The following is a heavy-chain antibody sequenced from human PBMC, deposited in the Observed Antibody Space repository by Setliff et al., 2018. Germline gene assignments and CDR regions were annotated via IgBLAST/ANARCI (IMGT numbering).Heavy chain of an antibody. CDR3: ARAKDGYDFDYFDY. V-gene: IGHV4-31*03. CDR1: DGSIRSGDY. CDR2: IHHTGTA. Sequence: LSLTCTVSDGSIRSGDYWGWIRQHPGKGLEWIGYIHHTGTAFYNPSLRSRVTISVDTSKNQFSLKLTSLTAADTAVYYCARAKDGYDFDYFDYWGQGTPVTVSS. D-gene: IGHD5-12*01. J-gene: IGHJ4*02.